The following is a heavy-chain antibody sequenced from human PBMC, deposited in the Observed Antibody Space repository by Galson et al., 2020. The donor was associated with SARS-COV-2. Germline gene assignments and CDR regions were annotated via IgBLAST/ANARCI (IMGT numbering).Heavy chain of an antibody. CDR3: AMEFLEWLLVIGDYYYYGMDV. CDR2: ISSSSSYI. J-gene: IGHJ6*02. D-gene: IGHD3-3*01. V-gene: IGHV3-21*01. Sequence: GESLSLSCAVSGFTFSSYSMNWVRQAPGKGLEWVSSISSSSSYIYYAASVKGRFTISRDNAKNSLYLQMNSLRAEDTAVYYCAMEFLEWLLVIGDYYYYGMDVWGQGTTVTVSS. CDR1: GFTFSSYS.